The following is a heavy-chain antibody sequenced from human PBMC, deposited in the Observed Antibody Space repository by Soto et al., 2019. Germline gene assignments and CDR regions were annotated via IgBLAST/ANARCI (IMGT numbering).Heavy chain of an antibody. CDR1: GYTFTNYA. J-gene: IGHJ6*02. V-gene: IGHV1-18*01. CDR3: ARESGGDSISFHHSYYGMDV. D-gene: IGHD6-13*01. Sequence: QIQLVQSGAEVKKPGASVKVSCRASGYTFTNYAITWVRQAPGQGLEWMGCFSTYNGNTNYAQKLQGRVTMTTDTSTSTAYMELRSLRSDDTAVYYCARESGGDSISFHHSYYGMDVWGQGTTVTVSS. CDR2: FSTYNGNT.